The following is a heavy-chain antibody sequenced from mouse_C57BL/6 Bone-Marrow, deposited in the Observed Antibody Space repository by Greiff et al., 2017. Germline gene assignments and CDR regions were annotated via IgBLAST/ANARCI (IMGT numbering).Heavy chain of an antibody. CDR1: GYTFTSYW. CDR2: IDPSDSYT. D-gene: IGHD2-1*01. Sequence: QVQLKQPGAELVKPGASVKLSCKASGYTFTSYWMQWVKQRPGQGLEWIGEIDPSDSYTNYNQKFKGKATLTVDTSSSTAYMQLSSLTSEDSAVYYCARGYYGGAMDYWGQGTSVTVSS. J-gene: IGHJ4*01. V-gene: IGHV1-50*01. CDR3: ARGYYGGAMDY.